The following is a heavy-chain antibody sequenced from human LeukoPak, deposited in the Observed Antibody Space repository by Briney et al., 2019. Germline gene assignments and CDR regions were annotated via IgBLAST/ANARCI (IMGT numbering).Heavy chain of an antibody. CDR1: GVSLSRYC. CDR3: ARSITSSCYGHFQH. V-gene: IGHV4-59*01. CDR2: ICYSGST. D-gene: IGHD6-13*01. Sequence: SAETLTLTCAVSGVSLSRYCRSWVRQPPGKGLEWIGYICYSGSTNYNPTLKRRVPISVDPSKNQFSPKLRPVTAADTAVYYCARSITSSCYGHFQHWGQGTLVTVSS. J-gene: IGHJ1*01.